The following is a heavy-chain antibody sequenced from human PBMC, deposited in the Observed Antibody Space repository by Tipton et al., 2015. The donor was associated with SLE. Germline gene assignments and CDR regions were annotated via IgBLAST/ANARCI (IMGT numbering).Heavy chain of an antibody. D-gene: IGHD7-27*01. Sequence: TLSLTCTVSGGSISSYYWSWIRQPPGKGLEWIGYIYYSGSTNYNPSLKSRVTISVDTSKNQFSLKLSSVTAADTAVYYCARLVYELGMVVDYWGQGTLVTVSS. CDR2: IYYSGST. CDR3: ARLVYELGMVVDY. V-gene: IGHV4-59*07. J-gene: IGHJ4*02. CDR1: GGSISSYY.